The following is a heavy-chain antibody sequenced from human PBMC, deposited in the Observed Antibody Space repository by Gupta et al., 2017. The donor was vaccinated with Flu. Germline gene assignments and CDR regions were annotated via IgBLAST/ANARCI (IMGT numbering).Heavy chain of an antibody. D-gene: IGHD6-19*01. CDR1: GASIRTSRYY. Sequence: QLQLQDSGPGLVKTSETLSLTCTVSGASIRTSRYYSVWIRQPPGKGLASIGSICYGGPTYYNASLSGRVTISLDTSKNQFSLNLYSVTAADTAVYYCAREGSAWPNWFDPWGQGILVTVSS. CDR3: AREGSAWPNWFDP. J-gene: IGHJ5*02. V-gene: IGHV4-39*02. CDR2: ICYGGPT.